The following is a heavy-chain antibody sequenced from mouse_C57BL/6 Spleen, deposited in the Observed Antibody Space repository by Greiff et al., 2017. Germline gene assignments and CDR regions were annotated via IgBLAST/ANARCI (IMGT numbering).Heavy chain of an antibody. J-gene: IGHJ4*01. CDR3: SRQLSLPDYAKYY. V-gene: IGHV1-55*01. CDR2: IYPGSGST. CDR1: GYTFTSYW. D-gene: IGHD3-2*02. Sequence: QVKLQQPGAELVKPGASVKLSCKASGYTFTSYWITWVKQRPGQGLEWIGDIYPGSGSTNYNEKLKSKATLTVDTSSSTAYMQLSSLTSEDSAVYYCSRQLSLPDYAKYYWGQGTSVTVSS.